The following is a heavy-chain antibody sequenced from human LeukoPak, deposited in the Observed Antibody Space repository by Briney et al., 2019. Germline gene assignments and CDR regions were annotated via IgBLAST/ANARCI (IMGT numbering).Heavy chain of an antibody. CDR1: GFTFSSHG. CDR2: IYSGGST. Sequence: GGSLRLPCAASGFTFSSHGMSWVRQTPGEGLEWVSVIYSGGSTYYADSVRGRFTISRDNSKNTVYLQMNSLRAEDTALYYCARIEGGYYNWFDPWGQGTLVTVSS. V-gene: IGHV3-66*01. J-gene: IGHJ5*02. CDR3: ARIEGGYYNWFDP. D-gene: IGHD3-3*01.